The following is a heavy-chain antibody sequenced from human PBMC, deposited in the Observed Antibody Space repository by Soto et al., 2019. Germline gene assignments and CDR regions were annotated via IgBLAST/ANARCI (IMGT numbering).Heavy chain of an antibody. J-gene: IGHJ6*02. D-gene: IGHD3-22*01. CDR3: ARVVEYYDPDYYYGMDV. CDR1: GFTFSTYS. V-gene: IGHV3-21*01. Sequence: EVQLVESGGGLVKPGGSLRLSCAASGFTFSTYSMNWVRQAPGKGLEWVSSISSSSSYIYSADSVKGRFTISRDNAKNSLYLQMNSLRADDTAVYYCARVVEYYDPDYYYGMDVWGQGTTVTVAS. CDR2: ISSSSSYI.